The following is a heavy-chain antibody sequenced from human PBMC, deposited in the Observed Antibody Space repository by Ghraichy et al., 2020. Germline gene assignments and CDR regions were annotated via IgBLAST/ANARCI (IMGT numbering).Heavy chain of an antibody. Sequence: GGSLRLSCSASGFTFSNYALHWVRQAPGKGLEDVSGINNREGATYYADSVKGRFTISSDISKNTLHLQMSSLRTEDSTVYYCVRSIRGGSVNNFHDYYGMDVWGQGTTVTVSS. CDR3: VRSIRGGSVNNFHDYYGMDV. CDR1: GFTFSNYA. J-gene: IGHJ6*02. V-gene: IGHV3-64D*06. CDR2: INNREGAT. D-gene: IGHD3-10*01.